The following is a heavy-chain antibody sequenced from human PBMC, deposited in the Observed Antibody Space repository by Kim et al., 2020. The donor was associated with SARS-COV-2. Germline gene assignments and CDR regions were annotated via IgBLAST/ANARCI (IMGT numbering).Heavy chain of an antibody. CDR2: INTNTGNP. J-gene: IGHJ6*02. CDR1: GYTFTSYA. V-gene: IGHV7-4-1*02. D-gene: IGHD6-13*01. CDR3: ARVGSSSWYVDYYYRMDV. Sequence: ASVKVSCKASGYTFTSYAMNWVRQAPGQGLEWMGWINTNTGNPTYAQGFTGRFVFSLDTSVSTAYLQISSLKAEDTAVYYCARVGSSSWYVDYYYRMDVWGQGTTVTVSS.